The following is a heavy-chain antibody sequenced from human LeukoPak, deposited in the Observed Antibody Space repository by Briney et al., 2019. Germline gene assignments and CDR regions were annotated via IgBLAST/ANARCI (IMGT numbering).Heavy chain of an antibody. J-gene: IGHJ4*02. V-gene: IGHV3-66*01. CDR2: ISRDGST. D-gene: IGHD3-10*01. CDR3: ARDGSGHVFDY. CDR1: GFTVSSDY. Sequence: GGSLRLPCAASGFTVSSDYMSWVRQAPGKGLEWVSVISRDGSTYYADSVKGRFTISRDNSRNTLYLQMNSLRADDTAMYYCARDGSGHVFDYWGQGTLVTVSS.